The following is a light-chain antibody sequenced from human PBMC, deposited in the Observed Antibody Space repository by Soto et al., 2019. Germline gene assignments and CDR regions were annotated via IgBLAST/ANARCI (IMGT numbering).Light chain of an antibody. CDR1: QRVSSK. Sequence: EILMTQSPAPLSVSPGEIATLSCRASQRVSSKFAWYQQKPGQAPRLLIYDASIRATGIPARFSGSGSGTEFTLTVSSLQSEDFAVYYCQQYNNWPLTFGGGTKMEIK. CDR2: DAS. CDR3: QQYNNWPLT. V-gene: IGKV3-15*01. J-gene: IGKJ4*01.